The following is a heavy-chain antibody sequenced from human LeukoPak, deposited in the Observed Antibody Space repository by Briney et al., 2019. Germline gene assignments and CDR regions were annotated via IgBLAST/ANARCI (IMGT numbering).Heavy chain of an antibody. CDR3: ARAFRESFFDY. J-gene: IGHJ4*02. CDR1: GYSISSAFH. V-gene: IGHV4-38-2*02. Sequence: SETLSLTCTVSGYSISSAFHWGWIRQPPGKGLEWIGTIYHNGRTYYNPSLKSRVTISLDTSKNQFSLDLTSVTAADTALYYCARAFRESFFDYWGQGTLVTVSS. CDR2: IYHNGRT.